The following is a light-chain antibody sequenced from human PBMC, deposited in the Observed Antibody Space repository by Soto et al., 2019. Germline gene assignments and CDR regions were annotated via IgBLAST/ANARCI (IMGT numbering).Light chain of an antibody. CDR3: SSYTTTTTRVL. CDR2: EVT. CDR1: SSDVGGYNF. V-gene: IGLV2-14*01. Sequence: QSALTQPASVSGSPGQSITISCTGTSSDVGGYNFVSWYQQHPGTAPKLMLYEVTNRPSGISHRFSGSKTGNTASLTISGLQAEDEADYYCSSYTTTTTRVLFGGGTKVTVL. J-gene: IGLJ2*01.